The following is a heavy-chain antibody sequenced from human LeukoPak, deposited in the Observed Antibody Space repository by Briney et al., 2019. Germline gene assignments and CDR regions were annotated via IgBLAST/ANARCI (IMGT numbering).Heavy chain of an antibody. D-gene: IGHD1-26*01. Sequence: GGSLRLSCAASGFTLSSYAMSWVRQAPGKGLEWVSSISASGGSTNYADSVKGRFTISRDNSNNTLFLQMNSLRPEDTATYYCARDEWGDAFDIWGQGTMVTVFS. V-gene: IGHV3-23*01. J-gene: IGHJ3*02. CDR1: GFTLSSYA. CDR3: ARDEWGDAFDI. CDR2: ISASGGST.